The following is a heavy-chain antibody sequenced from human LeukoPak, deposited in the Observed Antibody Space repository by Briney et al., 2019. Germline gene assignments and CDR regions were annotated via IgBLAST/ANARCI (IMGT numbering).Heavy chain of an antibody. CDR2: IYNSGST. CDR1: GDSISTYY. V-gene: IGHV4-4*07. Sequence: SETLSLTCTVSGDSISTYYWSWIRQPAGKGLEWIGRIYNSGSTSYNPSLKSRVTISVDKSNNQFSLKLSSVTAADTAVYYCARDVGARLPGYWGQGTLVTVSS. J-gene: IGHJ4*02. D-gene: IGHD6-6*01. CDR3: ARDVGARLPGY.